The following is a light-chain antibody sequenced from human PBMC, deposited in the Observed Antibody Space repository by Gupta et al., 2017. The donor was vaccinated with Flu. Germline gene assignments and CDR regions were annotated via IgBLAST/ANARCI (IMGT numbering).Light chain of an antibody. V-gene: IGLV2-11*01. J-gene: IGLJ1*01. CDR3: CSYAGSYAFV. CDR2: DVS. Sequence: SVTISCTGTSSDVGDYNYVSWYQHHPGKAPKLMIYDVSKRPSGVPDRFSGSKSGNTASLTISGLQAEDEADYYCCSYAGSYAFVLGSGTKVTVL. CDR1: SSDVGDYNY.